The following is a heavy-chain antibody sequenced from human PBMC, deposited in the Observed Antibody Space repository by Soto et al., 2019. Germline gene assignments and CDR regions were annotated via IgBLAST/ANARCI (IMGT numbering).Heavy chain of an antibody. CDR3: MTAPGLNGLF. J-gene: IGHJ4*02. V-gene: IGHV3-15*01. CDR1: GFTFIDAW. Sequence: EVQLVESGGGLVKPGGSLRLSCVGSGFTFIDAWMSWVRQAPGKGLEWVGCLKSETDGGTADYAAPVEGRFNISRDDSKNTLYLQMNSLKGEDPSVYYCMTAPGLNGLFWGQGARITVSS. CDR2: LKSETDGGTA. D-gene: IGHD2-8*02.